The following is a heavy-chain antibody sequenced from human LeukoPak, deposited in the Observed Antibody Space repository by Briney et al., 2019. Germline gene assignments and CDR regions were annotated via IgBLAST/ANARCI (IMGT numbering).Heavy chain of an antibody. V-gene: IGHV1-8*01. CDR1: GYTFTSYD. D-gene: IGHD3-10*01. J-gene: IGHJ1*01. CDR2: MNPNSGNT. CDR3: ARGAGYYGSGSSEYFQH. Sequence: ASVKVSCKVSGYTFTSYDINWVRQATGQGLEWMGWMNPNSGNTGYAQKFQGRVTMTRNTSISTAYMELSSLRSEDTAVYYCARGAGYYGSGSSEYFQHWGQGTLVTVSS.